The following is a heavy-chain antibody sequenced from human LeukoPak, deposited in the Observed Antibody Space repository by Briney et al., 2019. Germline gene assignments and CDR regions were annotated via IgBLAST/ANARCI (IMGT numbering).Heavy chain of an antibody. D-gene: IGHD2-15*01. CDR3: ATFCSGGDCYSFAP. Sequence: GGSLRLSCAASGFTFNNYAMTWVRQAPGKGLEWVSTIIGSGGNTDYADSVEGRFTISRDNSKDTLFLQMDSLRVEDTAVYYCATFCSGGDCYSFAPWGQGTLVTVSS. V-gene: IGHV3-23*01. CDR2: IIGSGGNT. J-gene: IGHJ5*02. CDR1: GFTFNNYA.